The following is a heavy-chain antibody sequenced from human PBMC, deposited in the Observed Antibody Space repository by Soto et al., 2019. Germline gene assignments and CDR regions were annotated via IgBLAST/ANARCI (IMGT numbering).Heavy chain of an antibody. D-gene: IGHD3-3*01. CDR3: ARSTVFGMVAIDY. CDR1: GFSFSTYA. CDR2: IWYDGNSQ. V-gene: IGHV3-33*01. J-gene: IGHJ4*02. Sequence: QVQLVESGGGVVQPGRSLRLSCVASGFSFSTYAMNWVRQAPGKGLEWVAAIWYDGNSQYYADSVKGRVTISRDNSKNTVYLQMNTLRAEDTAVYFCARSTVFGMVAIDYWGQGTLVAVSS.